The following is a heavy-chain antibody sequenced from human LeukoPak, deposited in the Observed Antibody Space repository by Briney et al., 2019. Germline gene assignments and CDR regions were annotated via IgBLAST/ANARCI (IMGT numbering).Heavy chain of an antibody. D-gene: IGHD4-11*01. CDR3: ARQDYSNYVAYFDY. V-gene: IGHV4-39*01. CDR1: GGSISSSIYY. Sequence: SETLSLTCSVSGGSISSSIYYWGWIRQPPGKGLEWIGSIYYSGSTYYNPSLKSRVTISVDTSKSQFSLTLSSVTAADTAVYYCARQDYSNYVAYFDYWGQGTLVTVSS. CDR2: IYYSGST. J-gene: IGHJ4*02.